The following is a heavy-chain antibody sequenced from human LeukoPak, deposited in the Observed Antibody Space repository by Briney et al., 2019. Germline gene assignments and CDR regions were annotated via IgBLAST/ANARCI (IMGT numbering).Heavy chain of an antibody. Sequence: GGSLRLSCAASGFTFSSYGMHWVRQAPGKGLEWVAFIRYDGSNKYYADSVKGRFTISRDNAKRSLYLQMNSLRAEDTAVYYCARDGELGSPADAFDIWGQGTMVTVSS. D-gene: IGHD1-26*01. V-gene: IGHV3-30*02. J-gene: IGHJ3*02. CDR1: GFTFSSYG. CDR3: ARDGELGSPADAFDI. CDR2: IRYDGSNK.